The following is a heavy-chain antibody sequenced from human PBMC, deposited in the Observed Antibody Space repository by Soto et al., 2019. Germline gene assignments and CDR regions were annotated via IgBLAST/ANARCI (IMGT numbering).Heavy chain of an antibody. CDR2: INSDGSST. J-gene: IGHJ6*02. CDR3: ARDLQQLTSEGYYYYGMDV. D-gene: IGHD6-13*01. CDR1: GFTFSSYW. Sequence: PGGSLRLSCAASGFTFSSYWMHWVRQAPGKGLVWVSRINSDGSSTSYADSVKGRFTISRDNAKNTLYLQMNSLRAEDTAVYYCARDLQQLTSEGYYYYGMDVWGQGTPVTVSS. V-gene: IGHV3-74*01.